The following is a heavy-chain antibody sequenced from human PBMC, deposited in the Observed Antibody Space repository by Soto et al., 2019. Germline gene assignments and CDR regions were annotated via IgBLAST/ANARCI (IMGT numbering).Heavy chain of an antibody. D-gene: IGHD3-22*01. Sequence: SETLSLTCTVSGGSISSGDYYWVWIRQPPGKGLEWIGYIYYSGSTYYNPSLKSRVTISVDTSKNQFSLKLSSVTAADTAVYYCARASRRRVNYYDSSGYPDYWGQGTLVTVSS. V-gene: IGHV4-30-4*01. J-gene: IGHJ4*02. CDR3: ARASRRRVNYYDSSGYPDY. CDR2: IYYSGST. CDR1: GGSISSGDYY.